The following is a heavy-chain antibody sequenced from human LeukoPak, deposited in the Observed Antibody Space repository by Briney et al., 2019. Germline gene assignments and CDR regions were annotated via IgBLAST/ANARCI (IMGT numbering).Heavy chain of an antibody. CDR3: GRVMEAAAGGTVDY. Sequence: GGSLRLSCAASGFTFSSYTIHWVRQAPGKGLEWVTVILYDGSNKYYADPVKGRFTISRDNSKNTVYLQMNSLRPEDTAVYYCGRVMEAAAGGTVDYWGQGTLVTVSS. CDR1: GFTFSSYT. D-gene: IGHD6-13*01. CDR2: ILYDGSNK. V-gene: IGHV3-30-3*01. J-gene: IGHJ4*02.